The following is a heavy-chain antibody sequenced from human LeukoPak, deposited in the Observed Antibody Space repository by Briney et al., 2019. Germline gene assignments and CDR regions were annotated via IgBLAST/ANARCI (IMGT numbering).Heavy chain of an antibody. J-gene: IGHJ4*02. CDR3: AKATTFGVVTLYYFDY. Sequence: GGSLRLSCAASGFTFSSYAMSWVRQAPGKGLEWVSAISGSGGSTYYADSVKGRFTISRDNSKNTLYLQMNSLRAEDTGVYYCAKATTFGVVTLYYFDYWGQGTLVTVSS. CDR2: ISGSGGST. V-gene: IGHV3-23*01. D-gene: IGHD3-3*01. CDR1: GFTFSSYA.